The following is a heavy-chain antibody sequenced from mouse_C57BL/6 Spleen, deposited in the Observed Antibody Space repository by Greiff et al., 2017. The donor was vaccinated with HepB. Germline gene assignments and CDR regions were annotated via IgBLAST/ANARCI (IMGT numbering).Heavy chain of an antibody. Sequence: VQLQQPGAELVKPGASVKLSCKASGYTFTSYWMHWVKQRPGQGLEWIGMIHPNSGSTNYNEKFKSKATLTVDKSSSTAYMQLSSLTSEDSAVYYCAREGVYYYGRGDYWGQGTTLTVSS. CDR2: IHPNSGST. CDR3: AREGVYYYGRGDY. J-gene: IGHJ2*01. CDR1: GYTFTSYW. D-gene: IGHD1-1*01. V-gene: IGHV1-64*01.